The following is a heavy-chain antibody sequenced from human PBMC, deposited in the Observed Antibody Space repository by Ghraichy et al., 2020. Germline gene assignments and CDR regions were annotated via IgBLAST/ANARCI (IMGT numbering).Heavy chain of an antibody. CDR2: IYYSGST. J-gene: IGHJ6*03. V-gene: IGHV4-31*03. CDR1: GGSISSGGYY. CDR3: ARRGQSPYYYYYMDV. Sequence: SETLSLTCTVSGGSISSGGYYWSWIRQHPGKGLEWIGYIYYSGSTYYNPSLKSRVTISVDTSKNQFSLKLSSVTAADTAVYYCARRGQSPYYYYYMDVWGKGTTVTVSS. D-gene: IGHD3-10*01.